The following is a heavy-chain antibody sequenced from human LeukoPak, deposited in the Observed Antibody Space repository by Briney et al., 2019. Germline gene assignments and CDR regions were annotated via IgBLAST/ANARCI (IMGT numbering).Heavy chain of an antibody. CDR3: AVGYSSGWYFD. D-gene: IGHD6-19*01. CDR2: IIPIFGTA. J-gene: IGHJ4*02. Sequence: ASVKVSCKASGGTFSSYAISWVRQAPGQGLEWMGGIIPIFGTANYAQKFQGRVTITADETTSTAYMELSSLRSEDTAVYYCAVGYSSGWYFDGGQGTLVTVPS. V-gene: IGHV1-69*13. CDR1: GGTFSSYA.